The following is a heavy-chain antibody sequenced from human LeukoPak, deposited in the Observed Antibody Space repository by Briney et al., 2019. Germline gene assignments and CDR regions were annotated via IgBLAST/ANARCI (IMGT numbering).Heavy chain of an antibody. V-gene: IGHV3-53*01. J-gene: IGHJ4*02. CDR1: GFTVSSNY. CDR2: IYSGGST. Sequence: GGSLRLSCAASGFTVSSNYMSWVRQAPGKGLEWVSVIYSGGSTYYADSAKGRFTISIDNAKNTVYLQMNSLGAEDTAVYYCARGKYGGYFIDYWGQGTLVTVSS. CDR3: ARGKYGGYFIDY. D-gene: IGHD5-12*01.